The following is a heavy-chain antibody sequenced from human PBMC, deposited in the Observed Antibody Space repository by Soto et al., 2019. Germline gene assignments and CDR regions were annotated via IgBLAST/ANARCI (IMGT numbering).Heavy chain of an antibody. CDR3: ARPYYYGSGSYFWPSGTNWFDP. Sequence: PGGSLRLSCAASGFTFSSYAMSWVRQAPGEGLEWVSAISGSGGSTYYADSVKGRFTVSRDNSKNTLYLQMNSLRAEDTAVYYCARPYYYGSGSYFWPSGTNWFDPWGQGTLVTVSS. CDR1: GFTFSSYA. D-gene: IGHD3-10*01. J-gene: IGHJ5*02. CDR2: ISGSGGST. V-gene: IGHV3-23*01.